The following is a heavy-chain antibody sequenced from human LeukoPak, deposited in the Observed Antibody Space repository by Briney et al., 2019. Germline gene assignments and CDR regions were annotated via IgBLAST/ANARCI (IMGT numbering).Heavy chain of an antibody. CDR2: IIPIFGPA. V-gene: IGHV1-69*05. CDR3: ARAGPYNWNYGTSLYYYYMDV. Sequence: SVKVSCKASGGTFSSYAISWVRQAPGQGLEWMGGIIPIFGPANYEQKFQGRVTITTDESTSTAYMELSSLRSEETAVYYCARAGPYNWNYGTSLYYYYMDVWGKGTTVTVSS. CDR1: GGTFSSYA. J-gene: IGHJ6*03. D-gene: IGHD1-7*01.